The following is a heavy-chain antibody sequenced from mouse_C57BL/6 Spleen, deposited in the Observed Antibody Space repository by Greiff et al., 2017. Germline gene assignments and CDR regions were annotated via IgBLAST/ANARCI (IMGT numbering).Heavy chain of an antibody. Sequence: VQLQQPGAELVKPGASVKLSCKASGYTFTSYWMHWVKQRPGQGLEWIGMIHPNSGSTNYNEKFKSKATLTVDKSSSTAYMQLSSLTSEDSAVYYCARSSQGGRGAWFAYWGQGTLVTVSA. D-gene: IGHD3-3*01. CDR3: ARSSQGGRGAWFAY. CDR2: IHPNSGST. CDR1: GYTFTSYW. V-gene: IGHV1-64*01. J-gene: IGHJ3*01.